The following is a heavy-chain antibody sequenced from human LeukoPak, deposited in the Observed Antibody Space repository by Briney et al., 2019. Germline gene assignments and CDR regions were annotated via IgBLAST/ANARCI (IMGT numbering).Heavy chain of an antibody. J-gene: IGHJ6*03. CDR2: IYTSGST. CDR3: ATTAEYCSASYYYSYYMDV. D-gene: IGHD6-19*01. V-gene: IGHV4-61*02. Sequence: SETLSLTCTVSGGSISSGSYYWSWIRQPAGKGLEWIGRIYTSGSTNYNPSLKSRVTISVDTSKNQFSLKLISVTAADTAVYYCATTAEYCSASYYYSYYMDVWGQGTMVTVSS. CDR1: GGSISSGSYY.